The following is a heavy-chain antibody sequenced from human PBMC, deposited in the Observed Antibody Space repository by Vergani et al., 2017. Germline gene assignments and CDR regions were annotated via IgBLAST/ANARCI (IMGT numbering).Heavy chain of an antibody. V-gene: IGHV4-39*07. CDR1: GGSISSSSYY. Sequence: QLQLQESGPGLVKPSETLSLTCTVPGGSISSSSYYWGWIRRPPGKGLEWIGSIYYSGSTYYNPSLKSRVTISVDTSKNQFSLKLSSVTAADTAVYYCARKVEPYFDYWGQGTLVTVSP. D-gene: IGHD1-26*01. CDR2: IYYSGST. CDR3: ARKVEPYFDY. J-gene: IGHJ4*02.